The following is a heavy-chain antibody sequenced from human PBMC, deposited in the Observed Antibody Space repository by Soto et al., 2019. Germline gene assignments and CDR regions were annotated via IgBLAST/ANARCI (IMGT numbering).Heavy chain of an antibody. CDR3: ARDLDGSGSYYSNY. CDR1: GYTFSTIG. J-gene: IGHJ4*02. Sequence: ASVKVSCKTSGYTFSTIGISWVRQAPGQGLGWMGWISPHKDDTYYAQRLQGRVTMNTDKSTSTAYMELRTLRSDDTAVYFCARDLDGSGSYYSNYWGQGTLVTVSS. D-gene: IGHD3-10*01. V-gene: IGHV1-18*01. CDR2: ISPHKDDT.